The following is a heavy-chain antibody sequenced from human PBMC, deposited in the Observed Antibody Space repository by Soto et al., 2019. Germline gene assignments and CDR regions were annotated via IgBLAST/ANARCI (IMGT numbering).Heavy chain of an antibody. V-gene: IGHV1-18*01. Sequence: ASVKVSCKASGYTFTSYGVSWVRQAPGQGLEWMGWISAYNGNTKYAQKQQGRVTMTTDTSTNTAYMDLRSLRSDDTAVYYCARDSPPVDYWGQGTLVTVSS. CDR2: ISAYNGNT. J-gene: IGHJ4*02. CDR1: GYTFTSYG. CDR3: ARDSPPVDY.